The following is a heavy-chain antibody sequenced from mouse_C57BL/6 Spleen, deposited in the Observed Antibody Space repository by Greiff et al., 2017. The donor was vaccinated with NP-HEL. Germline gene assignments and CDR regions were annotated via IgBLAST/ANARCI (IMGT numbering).Heavy chain of an antibody. CDR2: FYPGSGSI. D-gene: IGHD2-1*01. Sequence: VQLQESGAELVKPGASVKLSCKASGYTFTEYTIHWVKQRSGQGLEWIGWFYPGSGSIKYNEKFKDKATLTADKSSSTVYMELSRLTSEDSAVYFCARHEVPYGNYDYYAMDYWGQGTSVTVSS. CDR1: GYTFTEYT. V-gene: IGHV1-62-2*01. CDR3: ARHEVPYGNYDYYAMDY. J-gene: IGHJ4*01.